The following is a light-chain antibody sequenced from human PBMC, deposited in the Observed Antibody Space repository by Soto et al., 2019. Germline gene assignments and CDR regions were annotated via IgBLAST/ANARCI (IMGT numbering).Light chain of an antibody. J-gene: IGLJ1*01. V-gene: IGLV2-14*01. CDR1: SSDVCGYND. CDR2: EVS. Sequence: QSPVTHPASVSGSPGQSITISCTGTSSDVCGYNDVSWYQQHPGKAPKLMIYEVSNRPSGVSNRFSGSKSGNTASLTISGIQAEDEADYYCSSYTSSSTPYVFGPGTKVTVL. CDR3: SSYTSSSTPYV.